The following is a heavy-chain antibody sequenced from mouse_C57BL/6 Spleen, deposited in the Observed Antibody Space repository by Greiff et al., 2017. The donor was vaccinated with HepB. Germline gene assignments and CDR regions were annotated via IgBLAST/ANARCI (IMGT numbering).Heavy chain of an antibody. CDR1: GYTFTSYW. CDR3: ARDGNYLYYYAMDY. Sequence: QVQLQHPGTELVKPGASVKLSCKASGYTFTSYWMHWVKQRPGQGLEWIGNINPSNGGTNYNEKFKSKATLAVDKTSSTVYMQLSSLTSEDSAVYYCARDGNYLYYYAMDYWGQGTSVTVSS. CDR2: INPSNGGT. D-gene: IGHD2-1*01. J-gene: IGHJ4*01. V-gene: IGHV1-53*01.